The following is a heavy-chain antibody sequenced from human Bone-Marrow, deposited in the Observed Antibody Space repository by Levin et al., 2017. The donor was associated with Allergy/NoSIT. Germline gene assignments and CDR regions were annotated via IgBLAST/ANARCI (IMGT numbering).Heavy chain of an antibody. D-gene: IGHD2-2*02. J-gene: IGHJ6*03. CDR3: ARTWGDYYTSTSCYRDYMDV. Sequence: ESLKISCTVSNGSIRHYFAAWIRQSPGKGLEWIGSIEYTGSTNYNPSLMSRVSMSLDTSKTKFSLKLSSVTAADTAIYFCARTWGDYYTSTSCYRDYMDVWGRGTTVTVSS. CDR2: IEYTGST. V-gene: IGHV4-59*01. CDR1: NGSIRHYF.